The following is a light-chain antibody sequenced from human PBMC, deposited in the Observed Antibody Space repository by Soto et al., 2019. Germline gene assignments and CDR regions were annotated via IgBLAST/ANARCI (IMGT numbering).Light chain of an antibody. Sequence: EIVLTQSPGTLSLSPRERATLSCRASESVSSSSLAWYQQKPGQAPRLLISGASSRATGIPDRFSGSGSATDFTLTISRLEPEDFALYYCQQYGSSPITFGQGTRLEIK. CDR2: GAS. V-gene: IGKV3-20*01. CDR1: ESVSSSS. J-gene: IGKJ5*01. CDR3: QQYGSSPIT.